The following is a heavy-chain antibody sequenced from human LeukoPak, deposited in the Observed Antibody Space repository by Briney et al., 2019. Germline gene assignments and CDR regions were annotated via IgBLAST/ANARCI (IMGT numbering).Heavy chain of an antibody. CDR2: ISGSGGST. Sequence: TGGSLRLSGAASGFTFSSYAMSWVRQAPGKGLEWVSAISGSGGSTYYADSVKGRFTISRDNSKNTLYLQMNSLRAEDTAVYYCAKDKGSSWYSYYFDYWGQGTLVTVSS. V-gene: IGHV3-23*01. D-gene: IGHD6-13*01. J-gene: IGHJ4*02. CDR1: GFTFSSYA. CDR3: AKDKGSSWYSYYFDY.